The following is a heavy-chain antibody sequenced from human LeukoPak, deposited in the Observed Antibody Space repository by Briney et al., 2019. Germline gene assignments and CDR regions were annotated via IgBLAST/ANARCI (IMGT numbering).Heavy chain of an antibody. CDR1: GFIFSDSN. V-gene: IGHV3-48*01. CDR2: IGGSGYSSTTR. J-gene: IGHJ4*02. Sequence: GGSLRLSCAASGFIFSDSNMNWVRQAPGKGLEWVSFIGGSGYSSTTRYYADSVKGRFTISRDNAKNSLYLQMNNLRAEDTAVYYCAKISGTTPRYWGQGTLVTVSS. CDR3: AKISGTTPRY. D-gene: IGHD3-10*01.